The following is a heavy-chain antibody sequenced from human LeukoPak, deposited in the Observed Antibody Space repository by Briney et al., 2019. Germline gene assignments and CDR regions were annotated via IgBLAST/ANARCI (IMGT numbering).Heavy chain of an antibody. Sequence: SETLSLTCTVSGGSISSYYWSWIRQPPGKGLEWIGYIYYSGSTNYNPSLKSRVTISVDTSKNQFSLKLSSVTAADTAVYYCARAEGDYLIDIGNFDSGGQGPLVTVSS. CDR1: GGSISSYY. CDR2: IYYSGST. CDR3: ARAEGDYLIDIGNFDS. V-gene: IGHV4-59*01. D-gene: IGHD4-17*01. J-gene: IGHJ4*02.